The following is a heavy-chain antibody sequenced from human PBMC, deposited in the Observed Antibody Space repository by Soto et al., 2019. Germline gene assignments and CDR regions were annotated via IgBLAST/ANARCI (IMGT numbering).Heavy chain of an antibody. D-gene: IGHD3-3*01. V-gene: IGHV3-74*01. CDR2: IKRDGSGK. CDR3: ARDRYSYYDFWSGSLPYYYYGMDV. J-gene: IGHJ6*02. CDR1: GFTFSSYW. Sequence: GGSLRLSCAASGFTFSSYWMHWVRQAPGKGLVWVSRIKRDGSGKYYVDSVKGRFTISRDNAKNSLYLQMNSLRAEDTAVYYCARDRYSYYDFWSGSLPYYYYGMDVWGQGTTVTVS.